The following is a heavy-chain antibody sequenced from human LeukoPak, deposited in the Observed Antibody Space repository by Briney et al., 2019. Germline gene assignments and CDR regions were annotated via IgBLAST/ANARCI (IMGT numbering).Heavy chain of an antibody. CDR2: ISAYNGNT. V-gene: IGHV1-18*01. CDR1: GYTFTSYG. CDR3: ARFGSWDYYYYGMDV. D-gene: IGHD2-15*01. J-gene: IGHJ6*02. Sequence: ASVKVSCKASGYTFTSYGISWVRQAPGQGLEWMGWISAYNGNTNYAQKLQGRATMTTDTSTSTAYMELRSLRSDDTAVYYCARFGSWDYYYYGMDVWGQGTTVTVSS.